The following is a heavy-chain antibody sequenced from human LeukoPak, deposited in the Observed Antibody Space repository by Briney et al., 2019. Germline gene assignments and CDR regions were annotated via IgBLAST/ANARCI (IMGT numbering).Heavy chain of an antibody. D-gene: IGHD1-26*01. Sequence: SETLSLTCTVSGGSTSSYYWSWIRQPPGKGLEWIGYIYYSGSTNYNPSLKSRVTISVDTSKNQFSLKLSSVTAADTAVYYCARDSGGSYYYYYGMDVWGQGTTVTVSS. J-gene: IGHJ6*02. V-gene: IGHV4-59*01. CDR3: ARDSGGSYYYYYGMDV. CDR2: IYYSGST. CDR1: GGSTSSYY.